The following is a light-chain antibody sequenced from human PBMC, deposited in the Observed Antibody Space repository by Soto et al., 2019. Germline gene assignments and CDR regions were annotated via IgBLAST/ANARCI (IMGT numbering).Light chain of an antibody. V-gene: IGKV2D-29*01. Sequence: DIVMTQTPLSLSITPGQPASISCKSSQSLLHSNGKSNLYWYLQKPGQPPQLLIYEVSKRFSGVADRFSGSGSGTDFTLKISRVEAEDVGIYYCMQSIQLPRGITFGQGTRLEMK. CDR1: QSLLHSNGKSN. CDR2: EVS. J-gene: IGKJ5*01. CDR3: MQSIQLPRGIT.